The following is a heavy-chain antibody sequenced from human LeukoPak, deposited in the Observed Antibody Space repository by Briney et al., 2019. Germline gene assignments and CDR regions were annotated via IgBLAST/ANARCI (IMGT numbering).Heavy chain of an antibody. CDR3: ARPRGVWFGELPEYYFDY. J-gene: IGHJ4*02. Sequence: ASVKVSCKASGYTFTGYYMHWVRQAPGQGLEWMGWINPNSGGTNYAQKFQGRVTMTRGTSISTAYMELSRLRSDDTAVYYCARPRGVWFGELPEYYFDYWGQGTLVTVSS. CDR1: GYTFTGYY. CDR2: INPNSGGT. V-gene: IGHV1-2*02. D-gene: IGHD3-10*01.